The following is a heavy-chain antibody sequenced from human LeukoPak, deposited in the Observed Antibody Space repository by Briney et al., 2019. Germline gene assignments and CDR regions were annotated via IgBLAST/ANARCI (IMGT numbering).Heavy chain of an antibody. CDR1: GFTFSSYA. Sequence: PGGSLRLSCAASGFTFSSYAMSWVRQAPGKGLEWVSAISGSGGSTYYADSVKGRFTISRDNAKNSLYLQMNSLRPEDTALYFCTKDISVTATWYFDLWGRGTLVTVSS. D-gene: IGHD2-21*02. CDR3: TKDISVTATWYFDL. V-gene: IGHV3-23*01. CDR2: ISGSGGST. J-gene: IGHJ2*01.